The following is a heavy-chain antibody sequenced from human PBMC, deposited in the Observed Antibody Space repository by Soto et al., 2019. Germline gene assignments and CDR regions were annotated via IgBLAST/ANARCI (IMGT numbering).Heavy chain of an antibody. CDR2: ISYDGTKK. J-gene: IGHJ4*02. CDR3: AKDRWGIGTTLCFDY. Sequence: QVQLLESGGGVVQPGRSLRLSCAASGFTFSSYGMHWVRQAPGKGLEWVAVISYDGTKKYYTDSVKGRFTISRDNSKNTMYLQMNSLRAEDTAIYHCAKDRWGIGTTLCFDYWGQGSPVIVSS. D-gene: IGHD1-1*01. V-gene: IGHV3-30*18. CDR1: GFTFSSYG.